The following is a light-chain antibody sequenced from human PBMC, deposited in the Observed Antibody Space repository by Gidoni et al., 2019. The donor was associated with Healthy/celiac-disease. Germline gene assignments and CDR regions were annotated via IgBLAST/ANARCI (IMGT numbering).Light chain of an antibody. Sequence: DIVMTQSPDSLAVSLCERATINCKSSQSVLYSSNNKNYLAWYQQKPGQPPKLLIYWASTREPGVPDRFSSSGSGTDFTLTISSLQAEDVAVYYCQQYYSTPNTFGQGTKLEIK. CDR2: WAS. J-gene: IGKJ2*01. CDR3: QQYYSTPNT. CDR1: QSVLYSSNNKNY. V-gene: IGKV4-1*01.